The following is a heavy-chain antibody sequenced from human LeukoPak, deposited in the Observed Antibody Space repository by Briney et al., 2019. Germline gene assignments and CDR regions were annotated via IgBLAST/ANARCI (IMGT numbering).Heavy chain of an antibody. J-gene: IGHJ3*01. CDR2: ISNSSSYI. D-gene: IGHD2-15*01. CDR3: ARDSNPYCSGGSCTAFDL. Sequence: PGGSLRLSCAAPGFIFSSYNLNWVRQAPGKGLEWVSSISNSSSYIYYADSMKGRFTISRDNARNSLYMQMNSLRAEDTAMYFCARDSNPYCSGGSCTAFDLWGQGTMVTVSS. CDR1: GFIFSSYN. V-gene: IGHV3-21*01.